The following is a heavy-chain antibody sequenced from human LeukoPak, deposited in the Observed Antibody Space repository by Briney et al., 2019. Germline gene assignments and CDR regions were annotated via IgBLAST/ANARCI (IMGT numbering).Heavy chain of an antibody. J-gene: IGHJ4*02. CDR2: INPNSGGT. CDR1: GYTFTGYY. CDR3: ARDPGYYDFGSGYCDY. Sequence: ASVKVSCKASGYTFTGYYMHWVRQAPGQGLEWMGWINPNSGGTNYAQKLQGRVTMTTDTSTSTAYMELRSLRSDDTAVYYCARDPGYYDFGSGYCDYWGQGTLVTVSS. V-gene: IGHV1-2*02. D-gene: IGHD3-3*01.